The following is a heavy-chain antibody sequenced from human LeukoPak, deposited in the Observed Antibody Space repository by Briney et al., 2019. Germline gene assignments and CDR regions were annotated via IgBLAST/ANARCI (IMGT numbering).Heavy chain of an antibody. V-gene: IGHV4-30-2*02. D-gene: IGHD5-24*01. CDR2: IYHSGST. Sequence: SETLSLTCAVSGGSISSGGYSWSWIRQPPGKGLEWIGYIYHSGSTYYNPSLKSRVTISVDRSKNQFSLKLSSVTAADTAVYYCARDGSNWFDPWGQGTLVTVSS. CDR3: ARDGSNWFDP. J-gene: IGHJ5*02. CDR1: GGSISSGGYS.